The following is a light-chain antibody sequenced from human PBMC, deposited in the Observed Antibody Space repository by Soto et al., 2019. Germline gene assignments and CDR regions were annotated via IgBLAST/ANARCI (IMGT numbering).Light chain of an antibody. CDR3: QSYDSSLSVV. V-gene: IGLV1-40*01. CDR2: GIS. CDR1: SSNIGAGYD. J-gene: IGLJ2*01. Sequence: QAVVTQPPSVSGAPGQRVTISCTGSSSNIGAGYDVHWYQQLPGTAPKLLIYGISSRPSGVPDRFSGSKSGTSASLAITGLQAEDEADYYCQSYDSSLSVVFGGGTKLTVL.